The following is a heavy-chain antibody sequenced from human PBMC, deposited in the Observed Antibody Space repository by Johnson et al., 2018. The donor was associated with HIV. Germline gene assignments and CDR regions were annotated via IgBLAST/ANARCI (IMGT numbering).Heavy chain of an antibody. J-gene: IGHJ3*02. CDR1: GFTFSSYR. Sequence: QEHLVASGGCLVQPGGCLLRSCADSGFTFSSYRMHWVRQAPGKGLGWVSRINRGSSTTPYADSVRGRFSISRDNSKNTLYLQMNSQRAEDTAVYSCAKDRGGRSYNQTAFDIWGQGTMVTVSS. CDR3: AKDRGGRSYNQTAFDI. V-gene: IGHV3-NL1*01. D-gene: IGHD3-10*01. CDR2: INRGSSTT.